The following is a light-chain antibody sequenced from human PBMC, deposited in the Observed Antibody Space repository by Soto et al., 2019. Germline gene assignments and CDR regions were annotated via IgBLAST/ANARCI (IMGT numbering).Light chain of an antibody. Sequence: QSVLTQPASVSGSPGHSITISCTGTSSDVGNYNLVSWYQHHPGKAPKLMIYEVGERPSGVSNRFSGSKSGNTASLTLSGLQAEDEADYYCCSYAGSGTYVFGIGTKVTV. V-gene: IGLV2-23*02. J-gene: IGLJ1*01. CDR3: CSYAGSGTYV. CDR1: SSDVGNYNL. CDR2: EVG.